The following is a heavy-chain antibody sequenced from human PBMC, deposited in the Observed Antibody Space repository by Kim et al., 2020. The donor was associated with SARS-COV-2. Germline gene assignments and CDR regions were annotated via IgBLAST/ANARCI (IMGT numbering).Heavy chain of an antibody. Sequence: ASVKVSCKASGYTFTSYAMHWVRQAPGQRLEWMGWINAGNGNTKYSQKFQGRVTITRDTSASTAYMELNSLRSEDTAVYYCARDLTGRFGETHYGMDVWGQGTTVTVSS. J-gene: IGHJ6*02. V-gene: IGHV1-3*01. CDR3: ARDLTGRFGETHYGMDV. CDR1: GYTFTSYA. CDR2: INAGNGNT. D-gene: IGHD3-10*01.